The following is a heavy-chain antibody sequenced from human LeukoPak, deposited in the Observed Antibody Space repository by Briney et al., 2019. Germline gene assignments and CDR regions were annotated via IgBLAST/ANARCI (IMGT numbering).Heavy chain of an antibody. Sequence: GGSLRLSCAASGFTFSSYWMHWVRQGPGKGLVWVSRINSDGTSTTYADSVKGRFTISRDNSKNTLYLQMNSLRVEDTALYYCARKEGDLGYCSGGSCGDFDYWGQGTLVTVSS. D-gene: IGHD2-15*01. CDR3: ARKEGDLGYCSGGSCGDFDY. CDR1: GFTFSSYW. J-gene: IGHJ4*02. CDR2: INSDGTST. V-gene: IGHV3-74*01.